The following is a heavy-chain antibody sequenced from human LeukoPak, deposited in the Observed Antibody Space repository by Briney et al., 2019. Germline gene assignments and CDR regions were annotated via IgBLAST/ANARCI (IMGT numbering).Heavy chain of an antibody. CDR3: ARVSYYYDSSGYYIY. V-gene: IGHV3-74*01. CDR1: GFTFSSYW. D-gene: IGHD3-22*01. J-gene: IGHJ4*02. Sequence: GGSLRLSCAASGFTFSSYWMHWVRQAPGKGLVWVSRINTDGSSTSYADSVKGRFTISRDNAKNTLYLQMNSLRAEDTAVYYCARVSYYYDSSGYYIYWGQGTLVTVSS. CDR2: INTDGSST.